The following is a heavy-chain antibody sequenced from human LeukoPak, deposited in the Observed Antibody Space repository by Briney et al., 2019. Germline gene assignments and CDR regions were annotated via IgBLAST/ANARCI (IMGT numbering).Heavy chain of an antibody. Sequence: SETLSLACTVSGGSISSGDYYWSWMRQPPGKGLEWIGYIYYSGSTYYNPSLKSRVTIAVDTSKNQFSLKLSSVTAADTAVYYCARVSDYGGTGYFDYWGQGTLVTVSS. CDR1: GGSISSGDYY. V-gene: IGHV4-30-4*01. J-gene: IGHJ4*02. CDR3: ARVSDYGGTGYFDY. CDR2: IYYSGST. D-gene: IGHD4-23*01.